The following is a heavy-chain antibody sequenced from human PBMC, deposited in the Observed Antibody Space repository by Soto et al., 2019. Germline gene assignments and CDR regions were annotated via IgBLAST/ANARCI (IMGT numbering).Heavy chain of an antibody. CDR2: IKQDGSEK. Sequence: GGSLRLSCAASGFTFSSYWMSWVRQAPGKGLEWVANIKQDGSEKYYVDSVKGRFTISRDNAKNSLYLQMNSLRAEDTAVYYCHVIVYAIFNGPWFDPWGQGTLVTVSS. CDR1: GFTFSSYW. CDR3: HVIVYAIFNGPWFDP. D-gene: IGHD2-8*01. J-gene: IGHJ5*02. V-gene: IGHV3-7*01.